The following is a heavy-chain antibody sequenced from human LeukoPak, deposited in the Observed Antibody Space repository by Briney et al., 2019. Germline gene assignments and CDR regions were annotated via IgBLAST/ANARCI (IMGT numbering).Heavy chain of an antibody. CDR1: GGSISSYY. Sequence: PSGTLSLTCTVSGGSISSYYWSWIRQPPGKGLEWIGYIYYSGSTNYNPSLKSRVTISVDTSKNQFSLKLSSVTAADTAVYYCARASTYYYDSSGYYFFDYWGQGTLVTVSS. D-gene: IGHD3-22*01. J-gene: IGHJ4*02. CDR2: IYYSGST. V-gene: IGHV4-59*01. CDR3: ARASTYYYDSSGYYFFDY.